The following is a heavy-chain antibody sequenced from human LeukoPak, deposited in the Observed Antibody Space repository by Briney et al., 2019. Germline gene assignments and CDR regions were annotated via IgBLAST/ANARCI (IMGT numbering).Heavy chain of an antibody. Sequence: SETLSLTCAVYGGSFSGYYWSWIRQPPGKGLEWIGEINHSGSTNYNPSLKSRVTISVDTSKNQFSLKLSPVTAADTAVYYCARRPFQRWLQPNHIDYWGQGTLVTVSA. V-gene: IGHV4-34*01. CDR1: GGSFSGYY. CDR2: INHSGST. D-gene: IGHD5-24*01. CDR3: ARRPFQRWLQPNHIDY. J-gene: IGHJ4*02.